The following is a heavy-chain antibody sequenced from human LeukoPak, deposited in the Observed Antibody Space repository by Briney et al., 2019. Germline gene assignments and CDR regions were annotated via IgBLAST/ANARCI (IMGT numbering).Heavy chain of an antibody. D-gene: IGHD3-10*01. V-gene: IGHV3-23*01. CDR1: GFTVSTYA. CDR3: ARRKGDGSIFEY. Sequence: PGGSLRLSCAASGFTVSTYAMSWVRQAPGKGLEWVSAIISGDNTYYADFVKGRFTISRDNSKNTLCLQMNSLRAEDTAIYYCARRKGDGSIFEYWGQGTLVTVSS. J-gene: IGHJ4*02. CDR2: IISGDNT.